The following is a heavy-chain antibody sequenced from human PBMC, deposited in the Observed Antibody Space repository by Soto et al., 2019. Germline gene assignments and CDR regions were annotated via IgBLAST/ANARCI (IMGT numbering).Heavy chain of an antibody. CDR3: TRPGGGYDSSGYYYVWYFDY. J-gene: IGHJ4*02. CDR2: IRSKAYGGTT. Sequence: PGGSLRLSCTASGFTFSGFAMSWVRQAPGKGLEWLGFIRSKAYGGTTEYAASVKGRCTISRDDSKSIAYLQMNSLKTEDTAVYYCTRPGGGYDSSGYYYVWYFDYWGQGTLVTVSS. D-gene: IGHD3-22*01. CDR1: GFTFSGFA. V-gene: IGHV3-49*04.